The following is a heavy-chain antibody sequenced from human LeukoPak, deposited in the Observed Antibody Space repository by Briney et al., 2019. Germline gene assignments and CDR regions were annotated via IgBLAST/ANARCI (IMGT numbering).Heavy chain of an antibody. V-gene: IGHV4-38-2*02. CDR3: ARDARRVVVAASTLGLSWFDP. Sequence: PSETLSLTCSVSGYSISSGYYWGWIRQPPGKGLEWIGGIDHSGSTYYNPSLKSRVTISVVTSKNQFSLKLRSVTAADTAVYYCARDARRVVVAASTLGLSWFDPWGQGTLVTVSS. CDR2: IDHSGST. CDR1: GYSISSGYY. D-gene: IGHD2-15*01. J-gene: IGHJ5*02.